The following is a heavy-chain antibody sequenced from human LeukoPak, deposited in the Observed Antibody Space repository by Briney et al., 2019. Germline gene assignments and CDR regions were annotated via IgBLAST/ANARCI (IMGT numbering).Heavy chain of an antibody. CDR1: GFSFSGHW. D-gene: IGHD6-6*01. CDR3: ARGPNSNWSGLDF. J-gene: IGHJ4*02. V-gene: IGHV3-74*01. Sequence: GGSLRLSCTASGFSFSGHWMHWARQLPGKGLVWVSRISPTGSTTSYADSVKGRFTVSRDNAKNTLYLQVNNLRAEDTAVYYCARGPNSNWSGLDFWGQGTPLTVSS. CDR2: ISPTGSTT.